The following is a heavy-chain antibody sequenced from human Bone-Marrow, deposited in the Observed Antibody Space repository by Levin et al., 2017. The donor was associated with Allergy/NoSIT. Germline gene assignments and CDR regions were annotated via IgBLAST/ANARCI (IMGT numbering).Heavy chain of an antibody. V-gene: IGHV3-21*01. Sequence: GGSLRLSCAASGFTFSSYTMNWVRQAPGKGLEWVSAVSPSSRYTYYADSVKGRFTISRDDAKNSLYLQMNSLRAEDPAMYYCASQKGLDVWGQGTTVTVSS. CDR3: ASQKGLDV. CDR2: VSPSSRYT. J-gene: IGHJ6*02. CDR1: GFTFSSYT.